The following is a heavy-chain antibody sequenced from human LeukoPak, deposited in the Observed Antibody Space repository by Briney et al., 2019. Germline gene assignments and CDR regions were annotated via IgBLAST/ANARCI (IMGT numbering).Heavy chain of an antibody. J-gene: IGHJ5*02. CDR2: IIPIFGTA. D-gene: IGHD3-22*01. V-gene: IGHV1-69*05. CDR3: ARRYYYDRGGFDP. CDR1: GGTFSSYA. Sequence: SVKVSCKASGGTFSSYAISWVRQAPGQGLEWMGRIIPIFGTANYAQKFQGRVTITTDESTSTAYMELSSLRSEDTAVYYCARRYYYDRGGFDPWGQGTLVTVSS.